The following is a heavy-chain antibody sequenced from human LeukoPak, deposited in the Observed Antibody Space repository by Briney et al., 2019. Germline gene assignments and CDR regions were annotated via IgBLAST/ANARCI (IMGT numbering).Heavy chain of an antibody. J-gene: IGHJ4*02. D-gene: IGHD3-16*02. V-gene: IGHV4-34*01. CDR3: ARGRREGRHVWASYRCFDY. CDR1: GGSFSGYY. Sequence: SETLSLTCAVYGGSFSGYYWSWIRQPPGKGLEWIGEINHSGSTNYNPSLKSRVTISVDTSKNQFSLKLSSVTAADTAVYYCARGRREGRHVWASYRCFDYWGQGTLVTVSS. CDR2: INHSGST.